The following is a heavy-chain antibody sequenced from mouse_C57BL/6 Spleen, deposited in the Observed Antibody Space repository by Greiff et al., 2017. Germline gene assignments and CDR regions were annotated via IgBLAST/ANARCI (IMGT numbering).Heavy chain of an antibody. J-gene: IGHJ2*01. CDR3: TGRLLRPMYYFDY. CDR1: GFTFSNYW. Sequence: EVMLVESGGGLVQPGGSIKLSCVASGFTFSNYWMTWVRRPPERGLEWVAQISLKSDNYATDYAESVKGRFTISRDDSKSSVYLQMNNLRAEDTGIYYCTGRLLRPMYYFDYWGQGTTLTVSS. D-gene: IGHD2-3*01. V-gene: IGHV6-3*01. CDR2: ISLKSDNYAT.